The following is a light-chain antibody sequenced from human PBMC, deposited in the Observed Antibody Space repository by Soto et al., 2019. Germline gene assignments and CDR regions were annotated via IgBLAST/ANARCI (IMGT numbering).Light chain of an antibody. CDR3: CSYAGSYTLWV. J-gene: IGLJ3*02. Sequence: QLVLTQPRSVSGSPGQSVTISCTGTSSDVGGYNFVSWYQQYPGKAPKLIIYDVTKRPSGVPDRFSGSKSGNTASLTISGLQAEDEADYYCCSYAGSYTLWVFGGGTQLTVL. CDR2: DVT. CDR1: SSDVGGYNF. V-gene: IGLV2-11*01.